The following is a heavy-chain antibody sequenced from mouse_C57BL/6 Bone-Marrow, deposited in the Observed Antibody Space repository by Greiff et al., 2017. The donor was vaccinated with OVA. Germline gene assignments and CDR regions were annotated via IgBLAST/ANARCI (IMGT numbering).Heavy chain of an antibody. D-gene: IGHD2-4*01. V-gene: IGHV5-15*01. CDR2: ISNLAYSI. J-gene: IGHJ3*01. Sequence: EVKLVESGGGLVQPGGSLKLSCAASGFTFSDYGMAWVRQAPRKGPEWVAFISNLAYSIYYADTVTGRFTISRENAKNTLYLEMSSLRSEDTAMYYCARHDYDAWFAYWGQGTLVTVSA. CDR1: GFTFSDYG. CDR3: ARHDYDAWFAY.